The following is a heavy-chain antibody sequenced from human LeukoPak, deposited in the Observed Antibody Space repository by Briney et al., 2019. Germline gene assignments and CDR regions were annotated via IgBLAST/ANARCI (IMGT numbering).Heavy chain of an antibody. CDR3: AVYYDSSGYYYSYFDY. Sequence: ASVKVSCKASGGTFCSYAISWVRQAPGQGLEWMGRIIPIFGTANYAQKFQGRVTITTDESTSTAYMELSSLRSEGTAVYYCAVYYDSSGYYYSYFDYWGQGTLVTVSS. D-gene: IGHD3-22*01. V-gene: IGHV1-69*05. CDR2: IIPIFGTA. CDR1: GGTFCSYA. J-gene: IGHJ4*02.